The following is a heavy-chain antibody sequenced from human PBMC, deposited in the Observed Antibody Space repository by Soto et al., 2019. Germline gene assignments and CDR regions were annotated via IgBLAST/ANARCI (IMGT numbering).Heavy chain of an antibody. D-gene: IGHD6-13*01. J-gene: IGHJ4*02. Sequence: SETVSLTCAVSGGSISSSNWWSWVRQLPGKGLEWIGEIYHSGSTNYNPSLKSRVTISVDKSKNQFSLKLSSVTAADTAVYYCARAAMGGSSWPFDYWGQGTLVTVSS. CDR2: IYHSGST. V-gene: IGHV4-4*02. CDR3: ARAAMGGSSWPFDY. CDR1: GGSISSSNW.